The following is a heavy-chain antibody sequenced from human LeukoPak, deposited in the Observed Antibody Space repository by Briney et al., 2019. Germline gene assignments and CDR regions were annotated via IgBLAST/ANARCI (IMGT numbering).Heavy chain of an antibody. CDR3: AKESIAAAPY. Sequence: GESLKISCKGSGYSFTSYWIGWVRQMPGKGLEWVANINQDGSEKYYVDSVKGRFTISRDNSKNTLYLQMNSLRAEDTAVYYCAKESIAAAPYWGQGTLVTVSS. V-gene: IGHV3-7*05. CDR2: INQDGSEK. D-gene: IGHD6-13*01. J-gene: IGHJ4*02. CDR1: GYSFTSYW.